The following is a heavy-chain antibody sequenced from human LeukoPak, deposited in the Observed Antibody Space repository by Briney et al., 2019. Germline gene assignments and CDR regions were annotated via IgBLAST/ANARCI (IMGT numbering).Heavy chain of an antibody. CDR1: YGSISNYY. CDR2: IYYSGST. J-gene: IGHJ4*02. V-gene: IGHV4-59*01. Sequence: SETLSLTCTVSYGSISNYYWSWIRQPPGKGLEWIGYIYYSGSTNYNPSLKSRVTISVDTSKNQFSLTLSSVTAADTAVYYCARGGTGYSGFHDYWGQGTLVTVSS. CDR3: ARGGTGYSGFHDY. D-gene: IGHD5-12*01.